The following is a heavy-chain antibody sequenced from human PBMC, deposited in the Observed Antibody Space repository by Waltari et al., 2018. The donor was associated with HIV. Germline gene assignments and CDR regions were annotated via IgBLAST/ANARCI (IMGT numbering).Heavy chain of an antibody. CDR1: GFNFTNTV. Sequence: QMQLVQSGPEVKKPETSVTVSCQASGFNFTNTVVQWVRQARGQRLEWIGWIVVGSSKTNYAQKVQRRVTITRDMSTTTAYMVLSSLIFDDTAVYYCAAGTHYYDRWGQGTLVTVSS. CDR2: IVVGSSKT. CDR3: AAGTHYYDR. V-gene: IGHV1-58*01. J-gene: IGHJ4*02.